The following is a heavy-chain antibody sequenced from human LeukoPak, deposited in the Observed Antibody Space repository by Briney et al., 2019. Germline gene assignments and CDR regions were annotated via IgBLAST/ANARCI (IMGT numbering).Heavy chain of an antibody. V-gene: IGHV3-23*01. CDR3: ATQTSGNYYYFAH. CDR1: GFTFRNYA. Sequence: GGSLRLSCAASGFTFRNYAMSWVRQAPGKGLEWVSAITGSGIVTQYADSVKGRFTISRDNSKNTLYLQMNSLRAEDTAVYYCATQTSGNYYYFAHWGQGTLVTVSS. CDR2: ITGSGIVT. D-gene: IGHD1-26*01. J-gene: IGHJ4*02.